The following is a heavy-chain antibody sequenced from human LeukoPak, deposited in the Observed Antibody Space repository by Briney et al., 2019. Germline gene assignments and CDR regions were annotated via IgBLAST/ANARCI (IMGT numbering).Heavy chain of an antibody. D-gene: IGHD3-22*01. V-gene: IGHV3-53*01. CDR3: ARIPYYYDSSGYYETHAFDI. J-gene: IGHJ3*02. CDR1: GFTVSTNF. CDR2: IYSGGST. Sequence: GGSLRLSCVVSGFTVSTNFMSWVRQAPGERLEWVSVIYSGGSTYYADSVKGRFTISRDNSKNTLYLQMNSLRAEDTAVYYCARIPYYYDSSGYYETHAFDIWGQGTMVTVSS.